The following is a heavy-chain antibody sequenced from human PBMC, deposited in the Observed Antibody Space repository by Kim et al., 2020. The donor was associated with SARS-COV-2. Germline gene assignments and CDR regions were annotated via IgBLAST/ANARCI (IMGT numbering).Heavy chain of an antibody. J-gene: IGHJ6*02. V-gene: IGHV3-53*01. CDR2: IYSGGST. Sequence: GGSLRLSCAASGFTVSSNYMSWVRQAPGKGLEWVSVIYSGGSTYYADSVKGRFTISRDNSKNTLYLQMNSLRAEDTAVYYCARVGNYDSSGYYYYGMDVWGQGTTVTVSS. D-gene: IGHD3-22*01. CDR3: ARVGNYDSSGYYYYGMDV. CDR1: GFTVSSNY.